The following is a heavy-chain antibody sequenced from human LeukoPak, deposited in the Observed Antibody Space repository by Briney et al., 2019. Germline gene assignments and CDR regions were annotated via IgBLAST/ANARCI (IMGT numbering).Heavy chain of an antibody. V-gene: IGHV4-59*01. Sequence: SETLSLTCTVSGGSISSYYWSWIRQPPGKGLEWIGYIYYSGSTNYNPSLKSRVTISVDTSKNQFSLKLSSVTAADTAVYYCARVNPGYSSIWYEMNGWFDPWGQGTLVTVSS. CDR3: ARVNPGYSSIWYEMNGWFDP. J-gene: IGHJ5*02. D-gene: IGHD6-13*01. CDR1: GGSISSYY. CDR2: IYYSGST.